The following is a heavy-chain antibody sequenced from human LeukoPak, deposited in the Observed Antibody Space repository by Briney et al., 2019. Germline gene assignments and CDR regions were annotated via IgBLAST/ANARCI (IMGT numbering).Heavy chain of an antibody. Sequence: SETLSLTCSVSGGSISSSSYYWDWIRQPPGKGLEWIGSFYYSGSTYYNPSLKSRVTISVDTSKNQFSLKLSSVTAADTAVYYCARHSWAPGGPDAFDIWGQGTMVTVSS. J-gene: IGHJ3*02. CDR3: ARHSWAPGGPDAFDI. V-gene: IGHV4-39*01. D-gene: IGHD2-15*01. CDR2: FYYSGST. CDR1: GGSISSSSYY.